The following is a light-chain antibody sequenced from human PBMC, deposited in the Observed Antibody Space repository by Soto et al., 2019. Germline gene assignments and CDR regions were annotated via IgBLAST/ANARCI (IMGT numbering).Light chain of an antibody. J-gene: IGKJ5*01. CDR1: QVISTS. V-gene: IGKV1-9*01. CDR2: AAS. Sequence: DIQLTQSPSFLSPSIGESVTITCRASQVISTSLAWYQVKPGKAPKLLIYAASTLESGVPSRFSATVSGTEFSLTITSLQPEDVATYYCQQLFDSPITLGQGTRLEIK. CDR3: QQLFDSPIT.